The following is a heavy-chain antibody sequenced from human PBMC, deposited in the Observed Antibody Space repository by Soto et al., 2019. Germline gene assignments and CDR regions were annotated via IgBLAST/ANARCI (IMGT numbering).Heavy chain of an antibody. D-gene: IGHD3-10*01. J-gene: IGHJ4*02. CDR1: GGTFSSYT. CDR2: TIPIHGIA. V-gene: IGHV1-69*02. CDR3: ASRQSEGMVRGVNPPLFDS. Sequence: QVHLVQSGAEVKKPGSSVKVSCKASGGTFSSYTISWVRQAPGQGLEWMGRTIPIHGIANYAQKFQGRVTITADKSTSTAYMELSSLRFEDTAVYYCASRQSEGMVRGVNPPLFDSWGQGTLVTVTS.